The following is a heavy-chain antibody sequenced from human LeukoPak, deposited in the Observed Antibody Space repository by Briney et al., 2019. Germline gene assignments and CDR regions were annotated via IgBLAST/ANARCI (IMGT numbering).Heavy chain of an antibody. D-gene: IGHD5-24*01. CDR2: IRSKAYGGTT. CDR1: GFTFGDYA. CDR3: TRDSGGLQLDY. V-gene: IGHV3-49*03. Sequence: GGSLRLSCTASGFTFGDYAMSWFRQAPGKGLEWVGFIRSKAYGGTTEYAASVKGRFTISRDDSKSIAYLQMNSLKTEDTAVYYCTRDSGGLQLDYWGQGTLVTVSS. J-gene: IGHJ4*02.